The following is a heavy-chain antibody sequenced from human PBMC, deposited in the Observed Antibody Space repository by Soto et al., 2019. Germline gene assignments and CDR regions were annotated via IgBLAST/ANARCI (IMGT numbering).Heavy chain of an antibody. D-gene: IGHD3-10*01. J-gene: IGHJ6*02. CDR2: ISAYNGNT. CDR3: ARVYYYGSGTYYYYGMDV. Sequence: GASVKVSCKASGYTFTSYGISWVRQAPGQGLEWMGWISAYNGNTNYAQKLQGRVTMTTDTSTSTAYMELRSLRSDDTAVYYCARVYYYGSGTYYYYGMDVWGQGTTVTVSS. V-gene: IGHV1-18*01. CDR1: GYTFTSYG.